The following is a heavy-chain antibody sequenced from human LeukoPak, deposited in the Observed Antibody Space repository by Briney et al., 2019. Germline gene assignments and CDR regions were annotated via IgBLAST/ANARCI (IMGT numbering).Heavy chain of an antibody. CDR1: GYTFTSYG. CDR2: ISAYNGNT. CDR3: ARDSESVTMVRGVVPTYYMDV. V-gene: IGHV1-18*01. J-gene: IGHJ6*03. D-gene: IGHD3-10*01. Sequence: GASVKVSCKASGYTFTSYGISWVRQAPGQGLEWMGWISAYNGNTSYAQKLQGRVTMTTDTFTSTAYMELRSLRSDDTAVYYCARDSESVTMVRGVVPTYYMDVWAKGPRSPSP.